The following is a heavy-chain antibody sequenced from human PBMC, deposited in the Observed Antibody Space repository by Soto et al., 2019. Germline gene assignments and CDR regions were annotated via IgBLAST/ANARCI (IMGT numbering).Heavy chain of an antibody. CDR1: GGSVSSGDYY. J-gene: IGHJ5*02. V-gene: IGHV4-61*08. Sequence: TLSLTCTVSGGSVSSGDYYWSWIRQPPGKGLEWIGYIYYSGSTNYNPSLKSRVSISLDTSKNQFSLRLTSVTAADTAVYYCARIPVDTYMINWFDPWGQGTLVTVSS. CDR3: ARIPVDTYMINWFDP. CDR2: IYYSGST. D-gene: IGHD5-18*01.